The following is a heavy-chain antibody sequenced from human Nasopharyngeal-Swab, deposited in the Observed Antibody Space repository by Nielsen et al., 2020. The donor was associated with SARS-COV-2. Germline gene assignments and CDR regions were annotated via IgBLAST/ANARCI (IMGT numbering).Heavy chain of an antibody. Sequence: GGSLRLSCAASGFTVSSNYMSWVRQAPGKGLEWVSVIYSGGSTYYADSVKGRFTISRHNSKNTLYLQMNSLRAEDTAVYYCAREGYSYGYYYYGMDVWGQGTTVTVSS. V-gene: IGHV3-53*04. D-gene: IGHD5-18*01. J-gene: IGHJ6*02. CDR1: GFTVSSNY. CDR3: AREGYSYGYYYYGMDV. CDR2: IYSGGST.